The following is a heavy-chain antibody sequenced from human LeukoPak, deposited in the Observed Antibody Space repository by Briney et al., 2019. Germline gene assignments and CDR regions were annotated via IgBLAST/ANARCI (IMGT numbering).Heavy chain of an antibody. Sequence: GGSLRLSCAASGFTFSSYGMHWVRQAPGKGLEWVSYISSSGGTIFYADSVKGRFTISRDNAKNSLSLQMNSLRAEDTAVYYCAPKVGARVYWGQGTLVTVSS. J-gene: IGHJ4*02. V-gene: IGHV3-48*04. CDR3: APKVGARVY. CDR1: GFTFSSYG. CDR2: ISSSGGTI. D-gene: IGHD1-26*01.